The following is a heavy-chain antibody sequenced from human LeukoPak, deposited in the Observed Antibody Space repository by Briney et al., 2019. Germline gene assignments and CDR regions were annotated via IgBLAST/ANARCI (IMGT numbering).Heavy chain of an antibody. D-gene: IGHD3-22*01. Sequence: GESLKISCKGSGYSFTTYWIGWVRQMPGRGLEWMGIIYPGDSDTRYSPSFQGQVTISADKSISTTYLQWSSLKASDTAMYYCARQFRDSSGYYSYYFDYWGQGTLVTVSS. J-gene: IGHJ4*02. CDR1: GYSFTTYW. CDR2: IYPGDSDT. CDR3: ARQFRDSSGYYSYYFDY. V-gene: IGHV5-51*01.